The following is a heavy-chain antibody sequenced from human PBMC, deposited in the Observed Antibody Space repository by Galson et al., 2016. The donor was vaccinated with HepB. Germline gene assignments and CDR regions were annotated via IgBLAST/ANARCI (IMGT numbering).Heavy chain of an antibody. D-gene: IGHD5/OR15-5a*01. Sequence: QSGAEVKKPGESLKISCKGSGYSSTTYWIGWVRQMPGKGLEWMGIIYPGDSDTRYNPSFQGQVTISADMSISTAYLQWSSLRASDTAMYYCATRTGLRGPFDIWGQGTMVTLSS. J-gene: IGHJ3*02. V-gene: IGHV5-51*01. CDR2: IYPGDSDT. CDR3: ATRTGLRGPFDI. CDR1: GYSSTTYW.